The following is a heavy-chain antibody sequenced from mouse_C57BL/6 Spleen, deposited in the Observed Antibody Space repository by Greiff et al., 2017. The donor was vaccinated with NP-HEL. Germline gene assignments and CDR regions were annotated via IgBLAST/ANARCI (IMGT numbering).Heavy chain of an antibody. CDR3: ARYYYSIWYFDV. V-gene: IGHV1-82*01. J-gene: IGHJ1*03. D-gene: IGHD2-5*01. CDR2: IYPGDGDT. Sequence: QVQLQQSGPELVKPGASVKISCKASGYAFSSSWMNWVKQRPGKGLEWIGRIYPGDGDTNYNGKFKGKATLTADKSSSTAYMQLSSLTSEDSAVYFCARYYYSIWYFDVWGTGTTVTVSS. CDR1: GYAFSSSW.